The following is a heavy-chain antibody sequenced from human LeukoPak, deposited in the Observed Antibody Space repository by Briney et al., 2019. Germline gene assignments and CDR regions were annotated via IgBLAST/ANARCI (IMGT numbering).Heavy chain of an antibody. D-gene: IGHD3-3*01. Sequence: GGSLRLSCAVSGFTLSDYGIHWVRQAPGKGLEWVTIISSDGSIKYADSVKGRFTVSRDSSKNTVYLQMNSLRAEDTAVYYCARDLPIWSGYYYYYGMDVWGQGTTVTVSS. CDR2: ISSDGSIK. CDR1: GFTLSDYG. J-gene: IGHJ6*02. CDR3: ARDLPIWSGYYYYYGMDV. V-gene: IGHV3-33*01.